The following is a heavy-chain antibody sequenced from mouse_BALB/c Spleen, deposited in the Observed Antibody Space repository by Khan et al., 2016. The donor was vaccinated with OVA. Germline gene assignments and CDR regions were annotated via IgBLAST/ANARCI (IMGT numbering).Heavy chain of an antibody. Sequence: VQLKQSGAELVKPGATVKMSCTASGFTFTDSGMHWVKQWPEKGLEWIGRINPQNGNTKYDPKFQGQATITADTSSNTAYLQLSSLTYEDTDLYYCSRMAGNWGQGTSVTVSS. CDR1: GFTFTDSG. CDR2: INPQNGNT. V-gene: IGHV14-3*02. CDR3: SRMAGN. J-gene: IGHJ4*01.